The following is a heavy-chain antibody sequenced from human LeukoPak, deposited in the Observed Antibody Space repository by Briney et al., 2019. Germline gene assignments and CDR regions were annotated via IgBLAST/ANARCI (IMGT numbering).Heavy chain of an antibody. CDR2: ISSSSSYI. J-gene: IGHJ2*01. CDR1: GFTFSSYS. V-gene: IGHV3-21*01. CDR3: ARATSYYDSSGYKPSYWYFDL. Sequence: GSLRLSCAASGFTFSSYSMNWVRQAPGKGLEWVSSISSSSSYIYYADSVKGRFTISRDNAKNSLYLQMNSLRAEDTAVYYCARATSYYDSSGYKPSYWYFDLWGRGTLVTVSS. D-gene: IGHD3-22*01.